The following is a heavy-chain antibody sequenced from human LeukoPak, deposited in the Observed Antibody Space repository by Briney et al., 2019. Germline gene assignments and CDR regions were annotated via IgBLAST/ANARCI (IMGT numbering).Heavy chain of an antibody. CDR2: FNPGNGDT. V-gene: IGHV1-3*01. Sequence: GASVKVSCKASGGTFSSYAISWVRQAPGQRLEWLGWFNPGNGDTRYSQRFQGRVTITSDASATTAYMELHSLTAEDTAVYYCSRDRWHCRVNCDSVYYYGLDVWGQGTTVTVSS. CDR1: GGTFSSYA. J-gene: IGHJ6*02. CDR3: SRDRWHCRVNCDSVYYYGLDV. D-gene: IGHD4-23*01.